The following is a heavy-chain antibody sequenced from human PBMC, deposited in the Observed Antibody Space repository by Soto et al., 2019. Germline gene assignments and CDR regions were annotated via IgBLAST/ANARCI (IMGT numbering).Heavy chain of an antibody. CDR2: INAGNGNT. CDR1: GYTFTSYA. D-gene: IGHD3-9*01. J-gene: IGHJ4*02. Sequence: GASVKVSCKASGYTFTSYAMHWVRQAPGQRLEWMGWINAGNGNTKYSQKFQGRVTITRDTSASTAYMELSSLRSEDTAVYYCARTWGRYFDWLPTSFDYWGQGTLVTVSS. CDR3: ARTWGRYFDWLPTSFDY. V-gene: IGHV1-3*01.